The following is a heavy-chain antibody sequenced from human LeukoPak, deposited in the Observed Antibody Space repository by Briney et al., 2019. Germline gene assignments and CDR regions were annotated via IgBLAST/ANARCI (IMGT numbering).Heavy chain of an antibody. CDR3: ARHEAAGIAVAGTDY. V-gene: IGHV5-51*01. CDR2: IYPGDSDT. Sequence: GESLKISCKGSGYSFTSYGIGWVRQMPGKGREWMGIIYPGDSDTRYSPSFQGQVTISADKSISPAYLQWSSLKASDTAMYYCARHEAAGIAVAGTDYWGQGTLVTVSS. D-gene: IGHD6-19*01. J-gene: IGHJ4*02. CDR1: GYSFTSYG.